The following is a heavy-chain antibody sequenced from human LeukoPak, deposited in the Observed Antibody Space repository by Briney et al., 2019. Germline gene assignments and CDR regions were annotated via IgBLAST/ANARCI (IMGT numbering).Heavy chain of an antibody. CDR3: AKDRSTTWSFDY. J-gene: IGHJ4*02. D-gene: IGHD6-13*01. CDR1: GFTFSFSG. V-gene: IGHV3-30*18. CDR2: ISDDGSRK. Sequence: GRSLRLSCAASGFTFSFSGMYWVRQAPGKGLEWVAFISDDGSRKYYADSVKSRFTISRDNSKNTLFLQMNSLRTEDTAVYYCAKDRSTTWSFDYWGQGTLVTVSS.